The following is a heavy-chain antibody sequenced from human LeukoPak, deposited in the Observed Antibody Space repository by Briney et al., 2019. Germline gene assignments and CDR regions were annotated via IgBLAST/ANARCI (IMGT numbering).Heavy chain of an antibody. CDR1: GGSFSGYY. V-gene: IGHV4-34*01. D-gene: IGHD1-1*01. Sequence: SETLSLTCAVYGGSFSGYYWSWIRQPPGKGLEWIGEINHSGSTNYNPSLKSRVTISVDTSKNQFSLKLSSVTAADTAVYYCASTYRGHKDYGMDLWGQGTTVTVSS. CDR2: INHSGST. CDR3: ASTYRGHKDYGMDL. J-gene: IGHJ6*02.